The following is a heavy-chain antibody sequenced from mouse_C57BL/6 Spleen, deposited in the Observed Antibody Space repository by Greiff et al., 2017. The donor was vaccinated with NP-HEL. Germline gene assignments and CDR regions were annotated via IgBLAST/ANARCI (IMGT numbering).Heavy chain of an antibody. J-gene: IGHJ1*03. CDR3: ARSPIYYGNYDWYFDV. V-gene: IGHV1-53*01. Sequence: VQLQQSGTELVKPGASVKLSCKASGYTFTSYWMHWVKQRPGQGLEWIGNINPSNGGTNYNEKFKSKATLTVDKSSSTAYMQLSSLTSEDSAVYYCARSPIYYGNYDWYFDVWGTGTTVTVSS. CDR2: INPSNGGT. D-gene: IGHD2-1*01. CDR1: GYTFTSYW.